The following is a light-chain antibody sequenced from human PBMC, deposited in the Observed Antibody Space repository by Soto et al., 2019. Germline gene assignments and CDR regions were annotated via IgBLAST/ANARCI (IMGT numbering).Light chain of an antibody. Sequence: EIVMTQSPATLSVSPGERATLSCRASQSVSSNLAWYQQKPGQAPRLLIYGASTSATGTPARFSGSGSGTEFTLTISSLQSEDFAVYYCQQYNNWPPRGTFGPGTKVEFK. CDR1: QSVSSN. V-gene: IGKV3-15*01. J-gene: IGKJ1*01. CDR2: GAS. CDR3: QQYNNWPPRGT.